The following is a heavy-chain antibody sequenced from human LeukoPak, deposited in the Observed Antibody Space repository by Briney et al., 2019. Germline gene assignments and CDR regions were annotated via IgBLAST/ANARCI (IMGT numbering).Heavy chain of an antibody. CDR1: GYTFTGYY. J-gene: IGHJ4*02. V-gene: IGHV1-2*02. Sequence: ASVKVSCKASGYTFTGYYMHWVRQAPGQGLEWMGWINPNSGGTNYAQKFQGRVTMTRDTSISTAYMELNSLRSEDTAVYYCARGNWDTSGRFDYWGQGTLVTVSP. CDR3: ARGNWDTSGRFDY. CDR2: INPNSGGT. D-gene: IGHD6-19*01.